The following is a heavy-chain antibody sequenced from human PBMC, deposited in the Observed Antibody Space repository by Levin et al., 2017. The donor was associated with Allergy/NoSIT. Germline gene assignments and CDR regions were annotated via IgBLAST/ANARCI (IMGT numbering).Heavy chain of an antibody. D-gene: IGHD1-26*01. CDR2: ISSSSSYI. CDR3: ARDSRSGSYSTDYNFGH. J-gene: IGHJ4*02. V-gene: IGHV3-21*01. Sequence: EASVKVSCAASGFTFSTYSMNWVRQAPGKGLEWVSSISSSSSYIYYADSVKGRFTISRDNAKNSLYLQMNSLRAEDTAVYYCARDSRSGSYSTDYNFGHWGQGTLVTVSS. CDR1: GFTFSTYS.